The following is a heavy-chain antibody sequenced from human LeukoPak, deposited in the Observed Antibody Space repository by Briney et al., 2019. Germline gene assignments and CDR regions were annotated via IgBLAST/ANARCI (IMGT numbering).Heavy chain of an antibody. CDR2: IYSGDGT. Sequence: PGGSLRLSCAASGFTVRSHYMSWVRQAPGKGLEWVSVIYSGDGTYYADSVKGRFTISRDNSRNTLYLQMNTLRAEDTAVYYCVSGIVGAFDYWGQGTLVTVSS. J-gene: IGHJ4*02. D-gene: IGHD1-26*01. V-gene: IGHV3-66*01. CDR3: VSGIVGAFDY. CDR1: GFTVRSHY.